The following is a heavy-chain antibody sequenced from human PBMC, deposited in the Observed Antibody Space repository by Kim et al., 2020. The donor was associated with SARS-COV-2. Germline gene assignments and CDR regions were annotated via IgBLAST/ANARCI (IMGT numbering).Heavy chain of an antibody. CDR1: GGSISSSSYY. J-gene: IGHJ2*01. CDR2: IYYSGST. Sequence: SETLSLTCTVSGGSISSSSYYWGWIRQPPGKGLEWIGSIYYSGSTYYNPSLKSRVTISVDTSKNQFSLKLSSVTAADTAVYYCARQGTWGVLNYWYFDLWGRGTLVTVSS. D-gene: IGHD3-10*01. CDR3: ARQGTWGVLNYWYFDL. V-gene: IGHV4-39*01.